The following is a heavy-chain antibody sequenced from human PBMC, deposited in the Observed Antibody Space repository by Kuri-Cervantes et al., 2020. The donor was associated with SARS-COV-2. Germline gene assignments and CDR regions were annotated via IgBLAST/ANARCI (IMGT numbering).Heavy chain of an antibody. V-gene: IGHV3-49*04. Sequence: GGSLRLSCAASGFTFSSYAMHWVRQAPGKGLEWVGFIRSKAYGGTTEYAASVKGRFTISRDDSKSIAYLQMNSLKTEDTAVYYCTRLDFWSRYYMDVWGKGTTVTVSS. CDR3: TRLDFWSRYYMDV. D-gene: IGHD3-3*01. CDR1: GFTFSSYA. J-gene: IGHJ6*03. CDR2: IRSKAYGGTT.